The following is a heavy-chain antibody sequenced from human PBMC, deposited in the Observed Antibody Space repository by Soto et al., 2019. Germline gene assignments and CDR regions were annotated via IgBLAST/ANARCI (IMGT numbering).Heavy chain of an antibody. CDR1: GGTFSSYT. J-gene: IGHJ6*02. D-gene: IGHD3-3*01. Sequence: SVKVSCKASGGTFSSYTISWVRQAPGQGLEWMGRIIPILGIANYAQNFQGRVTITADKSTSTAYMELSSLRSEDTAVYYCATIRFLEWLSHYYYGMDVWGQGTTVTVSS. CDR2: IIPILGIA. CDR3: ATIRFLEWLSHYYYGMDV. V-gene: IGHV1-69*02.